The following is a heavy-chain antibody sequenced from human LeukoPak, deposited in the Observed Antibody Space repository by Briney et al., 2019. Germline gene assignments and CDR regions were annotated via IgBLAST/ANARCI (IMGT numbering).Heavy chain of an antibody. V-gene: IGHV1-18*01. D-gene: IGHD3-3*01. Sequence: ASVKVSCKASGYTFTSYGISWVRQAPGQGLEWMGWISAYNGNTNYAQKLQGRVTMTTDTSTSTAYMELRSLRSDDTAVYYCARGPTDYYDFWSGSNPFFYWGQGTLVTVSS. CDR1: GYTFTSYG. CDR3: ARGPTDYYDFWSGSNPFFY. J-gene: IGHJ4*02. CDR2: ISAYNGNT.